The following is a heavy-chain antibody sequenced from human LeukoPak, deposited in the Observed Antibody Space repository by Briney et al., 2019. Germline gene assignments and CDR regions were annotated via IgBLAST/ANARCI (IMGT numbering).Heavy chain of an antibody. CDR3: AKVGPPEYYFDY. CDR2: IRYDGSNK. J-gene: IGHJ4*02. V-gene: IGHV3-30*02. CDR1: GFTFSSYG. Sequence: GGSLRLSCAASGFTFSSYGMHWVRQAPGKGLEWVAFIRYDGSNKYYADSVKGRFTISRDNSKNTLYLQMNSLRAEDTAVCYCAKVGPPEYYFDYWGQGTLVTVSS. D-gene: IGHD1-14*01.